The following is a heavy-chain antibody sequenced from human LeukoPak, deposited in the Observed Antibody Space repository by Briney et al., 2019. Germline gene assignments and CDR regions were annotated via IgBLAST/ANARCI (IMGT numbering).Heavy chain of an antibody. J-gene: IGHJ4*02. CDR2: IWYDGSNK. CDR1: GFTFSSYG. CDR3: ARSRVTIAAADY. Sequence: SGGSLRLSCAASGFTFSSYGMHWAREAPGKGLEWVAVIWYDGSNKYYADSVKGRFTISRDNSKNTLYLQMNSLRAEDTAVYYCARSRVTIAAADYWGQGTLVTVSS. D-gene: IGHD6-13*01. V-gene: IGHV3-33*01.